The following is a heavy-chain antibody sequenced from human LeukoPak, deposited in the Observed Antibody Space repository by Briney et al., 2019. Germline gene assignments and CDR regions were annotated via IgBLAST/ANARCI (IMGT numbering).Heavy chain of an antibody. D-gene: IGHD2-15*01. J-gene: IGHJ5*02. CDR3: ARGVVVVVAATYNWFDP. CDR2: IKQDGSEK. CDR1: GFTFSSFW. Sequence: PGGSLRLSCAASGFTFSSFWMSWVRQAPGKGLEWLANIKQDGSEKYYLDSVKGRFTISRDNAENSLYLQMNSLRAEDTAVYYCARGVVVVVAATYNWFDPWGQGTLVTVSS. V-gene: IGHV3-7*04.